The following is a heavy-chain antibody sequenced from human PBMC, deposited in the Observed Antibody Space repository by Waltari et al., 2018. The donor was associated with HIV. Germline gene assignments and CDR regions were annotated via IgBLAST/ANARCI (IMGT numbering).Heavy chain of an antibody. CDR3: AREMATVYFDS. D-gene: IGHD4-4*01. J-gene: IGHJ4*02. V-gene: IGHV3-48*01. CDR1: GFPFSSYS. CDR2: INSRSNII. Sequence: EVHLVESGGGLVQPGGSLSLSCAASGFPFSSYSMNRVRQAPGKGLEWRSYINSRSNIIYYADSVKGRFTISRDNAKNSVYLQMNSLGAEDTAVYYCAREMATVYFDSWGPGILVTVSS.